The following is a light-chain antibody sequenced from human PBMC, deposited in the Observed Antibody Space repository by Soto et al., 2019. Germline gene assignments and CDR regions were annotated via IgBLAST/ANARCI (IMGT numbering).Light chain of an antibody. V-gene: IGKV1-9*01. CDR3: QQLWTYPLT. CDR1: QAISSY. CDR2: GAS. Sequence: DIQLTQSPSFLSASVGDRVTITCRASQAISSYLAWYQQKPGKPPKLLIYGASTLQSDVPSRFSGSGSGTEFTLTISSLQPEDFATYYCQQLWTYPLTFGGGTKVEI. J-gene: IGKJ4*01.